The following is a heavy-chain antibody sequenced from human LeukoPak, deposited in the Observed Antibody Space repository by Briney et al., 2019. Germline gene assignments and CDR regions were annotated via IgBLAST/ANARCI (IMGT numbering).Heavy chain of an antibody. CDR3: ARGGDDILTGYYDY. CDR2: IIPIFGTA. J-gene: IGHJ4*02. D-gene: IGHD3-9*01. V-gene: IGHV1-69*13. Sequence: SVKVSCKASGGTFSSYAISWVRQAPGQGLEWMGGIIPIFGTANYAQKFQGRVTITADESTSTAYMELSSLRSEDTAVYYCARGGDDILTGYYDYWGQGTLVTVSS. CDR1: GGTFSSYA.